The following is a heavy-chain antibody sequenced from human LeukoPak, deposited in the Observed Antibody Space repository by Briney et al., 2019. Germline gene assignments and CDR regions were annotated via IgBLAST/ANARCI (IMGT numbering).Heavy chain of an antibody. V-gene: IGHV4-59*01. Sequence: TSETLSLTCTVSGGSISSYYWSWIRQPPGKGLEWIGYIYYSGSTNYNPSLKSRVTISVDTSKNQFSLKLSSVTAADTAVYYCARANSGYDTYFDYWGQGTLVTVSS. CDR2: IYYSGST. D-gene: IGHD5-12*01. J-gene: IGHJ4*02. CDR1: GGSISSYY. CDR3: ARANSGYDTYFDY.